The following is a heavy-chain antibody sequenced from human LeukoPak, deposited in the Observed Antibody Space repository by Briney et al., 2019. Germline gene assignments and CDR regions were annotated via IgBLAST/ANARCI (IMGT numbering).Heavy chain of an antibody. CDR3: ARDPDGGFIDY. CDR2: IIPTLGIA. Sequence: ASVKVSCKASGGTFSSYTISWVRQAPGQGLEWMGRIIPTLGIANYAQKFQGRVTITADKSTSTAYMELSSLRSEDTAVYYCARDPDGGFIDYWGQGTLVTVSS. V-gene: IGHV1-69*04. D-gene: IGHD4-23*01. CDR1: GGTFSSYT. J-gene: IGHJ4*02.